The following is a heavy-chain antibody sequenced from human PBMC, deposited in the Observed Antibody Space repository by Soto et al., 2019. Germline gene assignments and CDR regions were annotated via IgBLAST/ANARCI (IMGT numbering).Heavy chain of an antibody. D-gene: IGHD3-3*01. V-gene: IGHV3-48*01. CDR1: GFTFSSYS. CDR2: ISSSSSTI. Sequence: HPGGSLRLSCAASGFTFSSYSMNWVRQAPGKGLEWVSYISSSSSTIYYADSVKGRFTISRDNAKNSLYLQMNSLRAEDTAVYYCARESSVITIFGVVRSPHYYYYMDVWGKGTTVTVSS. CDR3: ARESSVITIFGVVRSPHYYYYMDV. J-gene: IGHJ6*03.